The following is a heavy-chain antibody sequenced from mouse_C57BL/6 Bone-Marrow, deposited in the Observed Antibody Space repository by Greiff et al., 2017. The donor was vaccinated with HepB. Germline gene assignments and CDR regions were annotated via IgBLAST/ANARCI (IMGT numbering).Heavy chain of an antibody. CDR3: ARLYYGKGYAMDD. CDR2: ISSGSSTI. V-gene: IGHV5-17*01. D-gene: IGHD2-1*01. CDR1: GFTFSDYG. J-gene: IGHJ4*01. Sequence: EVKLMESGGGLVKPGGSLKLSCAASGFTFSDYGMHWVRQAPEKGLEWVAYISSGSSTIYYADTVKGRFTISRDNAKNTLFLQMTSLRSEDTAMYYGARLYYGKGYAMDDWGQGTSVTVSS.